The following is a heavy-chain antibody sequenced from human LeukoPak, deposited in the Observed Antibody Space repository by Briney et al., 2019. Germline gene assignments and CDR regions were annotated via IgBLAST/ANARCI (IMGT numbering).Heavy chain of an antibody. CDR3: ARDRDDSSGYYRETLFDY. J-gene: IGHJ4*02. D-gene: IGHD3-22*01. Sequence: ASVKVSCKASGYTFTGYYMHWVRQAPGQGLEWMGWINPNSGGTNYAQKFQGRVTMTRDTSISTAYMELSRLRSNDTAVYYCARDRDDSSGYYRETLFDYWGQGTLVTVSS. CDR1: GYTFTGYY. V-gene: IGHV1-2*02. CDR2: INPNSGGT.